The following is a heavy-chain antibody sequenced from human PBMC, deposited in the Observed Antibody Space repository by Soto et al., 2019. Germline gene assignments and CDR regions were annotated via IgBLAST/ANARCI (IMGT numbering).Heavy chain of an antibody. V-gene: IGHV3-30-3*01. Sequence: QVQLVESGGGVVQPGRSLRLSCAASGFTFSSYAMHWVRQAPGKGLEWVAVISYDGSNTYYADSVTGRFTISRDNSKNTLYLQMNSLRAEDTAVYYCARGNYGDQINFYYYYGMDVWGQGTTGTVSS. CDR1: GFTFSSYA. J-gene: IGHJ6*02. D-gene: IGHD4-17*01. CDR2: ISYDGSNT. CDR3: ARGNYGDQINFYYYYGMDV.